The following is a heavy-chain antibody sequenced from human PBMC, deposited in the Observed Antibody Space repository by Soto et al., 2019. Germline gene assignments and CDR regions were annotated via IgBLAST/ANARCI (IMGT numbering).Heavy chain of an antibody. Sequence: EVQLVESGGGLVQPGGSLRLSCAASGFSFSSYWIHWVSQAPGKGLVWVSRIKTDGSSTDYADSVKGRFTISRDNAKNTLYLQMNSLSAEDTAVYYCAKREGNTYGLFHWGQGTLVTVSS. D-gene: IGHD5-18*01. J-gene: IGHJ4*02. CDR3: AKREGNTYGLFH. CDR1: GFSFSSYW. V-gene: IGHV3-74*01. CDR2: IKTDGSST.